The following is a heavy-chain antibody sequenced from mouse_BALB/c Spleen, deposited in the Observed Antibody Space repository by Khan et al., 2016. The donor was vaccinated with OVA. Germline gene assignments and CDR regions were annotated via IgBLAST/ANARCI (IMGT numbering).Heavy chain of an antibody. V-gene: IGHV3-6*02. Sequence: EVQLQESGPGLVKPSQSLSLTCSVTGYSITSGYFWNWIRQFPGNNLEWMGYIRYDGSSDYNPSLKNRISITRDTSKNQFFLKLNSVTPEDTATYYCARGGSSGPAWFTYWGQGTLVTVSA. CDR3: ARGGSSGPAWFTY. CDR2: IRYDGSS. CDR1: GYSITSGYF. D-gene: IGHD3-1*01. J-gene: IGHJ3*01.